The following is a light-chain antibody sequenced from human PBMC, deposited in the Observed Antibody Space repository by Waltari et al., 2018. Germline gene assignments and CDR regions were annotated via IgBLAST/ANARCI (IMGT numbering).Light chain of an antibody. CDR1: QVIRNY. Sequence: DIQMTQSPSSLSASVGDRVTITCRASQVIRNYLCWYQQKPGKAPTPLIYAASSLQSGVPSRFSGSGSGTEFTLTINSLQPEDFATYYCLQYNDYPRTFGQGTKVEIK. CDR2: AAS. CDR3: LQYNDYPRT. J-gene: IGKJ1*01. V-gene: IGKV1-17*01.